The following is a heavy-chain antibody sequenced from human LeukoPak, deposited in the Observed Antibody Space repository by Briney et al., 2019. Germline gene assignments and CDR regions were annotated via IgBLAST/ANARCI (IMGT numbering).Heavy chain of an antibody. J-gene: IGHJ4*02. CDR1: GFTFSSYS. CDR2: ISDSSTYR. CDR3: ARATPDIVVVPLDDY. Sequence: GGSLRLSCADSGFTFSSYSMNWVRQAPGKGLEWVSSISDSSTYRYYADSVKGRFTISRDNAKDSLYLQMNSLRAEDTAVYYCARATPDIVVVPLDDYWGQGTLVTVSS. D-gene: IGHD2-2*01. V-gene: IGHV3-21*01.